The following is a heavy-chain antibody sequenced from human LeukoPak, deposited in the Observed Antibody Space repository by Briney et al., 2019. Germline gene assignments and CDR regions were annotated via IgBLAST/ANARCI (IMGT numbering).Heavy chain of an antibody. J-gene: IGHJ3*02. V-gene: IGHV3-21*01. CDR3: ARDRLSQLRYFDWLPHLDAFDI. D-gene: IGHD3-9*01. Sequence: PGGSLRLSCAASGFTFSSYSMNWVRQAPGKGLEWVSSISSSSSYKYYADSVKGRFTISRDNAKNSLYLQMNSLRAEDTAVYYCARDRLSQLRYFDWLPHLDAFDIWGQGTMVTVSS. CDR2: ISSSSSYK. CDR1: GFTFSSYS.